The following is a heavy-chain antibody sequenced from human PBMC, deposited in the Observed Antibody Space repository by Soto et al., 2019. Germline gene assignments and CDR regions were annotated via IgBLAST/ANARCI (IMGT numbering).Heavy chain of an antibody. D-gene: IGHD3-3*01. CDR2: FRTSGDGGTT. CDR1: GFTFSSYS. V-gene: IGHV3-23*01. Sequence: VGSLRLSCAASGFTFSSYSMSWVRQAPGKGLEWVSGFRTSGDGGTTYYADSVKGRFTISRDNSKNMLFLQMNSLRAEDTAIYYCAKGPTIFGVVITFEYYYGMDVWGQGTTVTVSS. CDR3: AKGPTIFGVVITFEYYYGMDV. J-gene: IGHJ6*02.